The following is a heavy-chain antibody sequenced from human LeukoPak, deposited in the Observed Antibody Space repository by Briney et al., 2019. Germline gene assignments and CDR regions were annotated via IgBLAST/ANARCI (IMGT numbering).Heavy chain of an antibody. J-gene: IGHJ4*02. Sequence: PSESLSLTCAVYGGSFSGYYWSWIRQPPGKGLEWIGEINHSGSTNYHRALERRVTISGDTSKNQYSLKLSSVAAADTAVYYCARGRSDTAMAPFDYWGQGTLVTVSS. V-gene: IGHV4-34*01. CDR2: INHSGST. D-gene: IGHD5-18*01. CDR3: ARGRSDTAMAPFDY. CDR1: GGSFSGYY.